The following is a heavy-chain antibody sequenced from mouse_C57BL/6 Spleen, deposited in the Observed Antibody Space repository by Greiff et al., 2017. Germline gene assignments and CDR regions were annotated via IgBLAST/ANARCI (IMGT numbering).Heavy chain of an antibody. V-gene: IGHV5-17*01. Sequence: VKLVVSGGGLVKPGGYLKLSCAASGFTFSDYGMHWVRQAPENGLEWVAYISSGSSTIYYADTVKGRFTISRDNAKNTLFLQITSVRSEDTAMYYCAVLGHGSIPYAMDYWGQGTSVTVSS. CDR3: AVLGHGSIPYAMDY. J-gene: IGHJ4*01. CDR1: GFTFSDYG. D-gene: IGHD1-1*01. CDR2: ISSGSSTI.